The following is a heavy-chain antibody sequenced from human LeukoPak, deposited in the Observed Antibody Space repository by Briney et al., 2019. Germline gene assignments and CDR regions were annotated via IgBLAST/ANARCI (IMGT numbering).Heavy chain of an antibody. V-gene: IGHV4-34*01. CDR1: GGSFSVYY. CDR2: INHSGST. CDR3: ARGDYYDSSGYYDY. Sequence: SETLSLTCAVYGGSFSVYYWSWIRQPPGKGLEWIGEINHSGSTNYNPSLKSRVTISVDTSKNQFPLKLSSVTAADTAVYYCARGDYYDSSGYYDYWGQGTLVTVSS. D-gene: IGHD3-22*01. J-gene: IGHJ4*02.